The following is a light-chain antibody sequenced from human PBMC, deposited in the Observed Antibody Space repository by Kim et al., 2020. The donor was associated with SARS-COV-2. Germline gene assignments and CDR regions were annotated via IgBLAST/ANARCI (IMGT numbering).Light chain of an antibody. J-gene: IGLJ2*01. CDR3: SSYSTTSTPVV. CDR2: DVS. CDR1: SSDVGGYNY. V-gene: IGLV2-14*01. Sequence: QSALTQPASVSGSPGQSITISCTGTSSDVGGYNYVSLYQQHPGKAPKLMIYDVSRRPSGVSNRFSGSNSGNTASLTISGLQAEDEAVYYCSSYSTTSTPVVCGGGTK.